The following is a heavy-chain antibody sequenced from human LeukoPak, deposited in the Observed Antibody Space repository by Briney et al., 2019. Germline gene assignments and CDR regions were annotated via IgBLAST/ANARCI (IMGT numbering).Heavy chain of an antibody. V-gene: IGHV4-39*01. CDR1: GGSISSSSYY. Sequence: SETLSLTCTVSGGSISSSSYYWGWIRQPPGKGLEWIGSIYYSGSTYYNPSLKSRVTISVDTSKNQFPLKLSSVTAADTAVYYCARPNSGSYYLAYWGQGTLVTVSS. J-gene: IGHJ4*02. CDR3: ARPNSGSYYLAY. CDR2: IYYSGST. D-gene: IGHD1-26*01.